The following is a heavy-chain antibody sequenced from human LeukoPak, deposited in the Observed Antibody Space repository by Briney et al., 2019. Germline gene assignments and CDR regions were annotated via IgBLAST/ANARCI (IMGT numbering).Heavy chain of an antibody. D-gene: IGHD1-26*01. Sequence: GGSLRLSCAASGFTFSSYGMHWVRQAPGKGLEWVAVIWYDGSNKYYADSVKGRFTISRDNSKNTLYLQMNSLRSDDTAVYYCARELKVGASAAFDIWGQGTMVTVSS. CDR1: GFTFSSYG. CDR3: ARELKVGASAAFDI. CDR2: IWYDGSNK. V-gene: IGHV3-33*01. J-gene: IGHJ3*02.